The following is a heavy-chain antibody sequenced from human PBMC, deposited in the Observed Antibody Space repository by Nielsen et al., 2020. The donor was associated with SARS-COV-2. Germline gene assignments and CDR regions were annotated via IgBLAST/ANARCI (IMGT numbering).Heavy chain of an antibody. CDR2: IYSGGST. CDR3: ARTLDMTTNAFPH. CDR1: GYSISSSNW. Sequence: SETLSLTCAVSGYSISSSNWWGWIRQPPGKGLEWIGYIYSGGSTYSNPSLDSRVTMSVDTSKNQFSLKLSSVTAADTAVYYCARTLDMTTNAFPHWGQGTVVTVSS. D-gene: IGHD4-11*01. V-gene: IGHV4-28*01. J-gene: IGHJ3*01.